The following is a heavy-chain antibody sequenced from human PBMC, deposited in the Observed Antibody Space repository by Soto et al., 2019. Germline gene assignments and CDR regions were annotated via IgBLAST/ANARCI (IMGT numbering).Heavy chain of an antibody. J-gene: IGHJ4*02. V-gene: IGHV4-39*07. Sequence: PSETLSLTCTVSGGSISSSSYYWGWIRQPPGKGLEWIGSIYYRGNAYYNPSLQTRVTISLDTSKNQFSLRLNSVTAADTAVYYCARGTLSIFGVVINALDYWGRRTLVTVSS. CDR3: ARGTLSIFGVVINALDY. CDR1: GGSISSSSYY. D-gene: IGHD3-3*01. CDR2: IYYRGNA.